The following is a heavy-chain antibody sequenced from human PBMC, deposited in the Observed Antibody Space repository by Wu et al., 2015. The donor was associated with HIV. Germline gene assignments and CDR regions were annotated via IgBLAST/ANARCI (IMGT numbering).Heavy chain of an antibody. Sequence: QVQLMQSGAEVKKPGASVKVSCKTSGYSFTGNYIHWVRQAPGQGLEWMGCINPQSDDTKYAQKFQGRVTMTRDTSTNTAYMELSGLTFDDTAMYYCLTAIGGIVYWGQGPLVTVSS. CDR2: INPQSDDT. J-gene: IGHJ4*02. D-gene: IGHD1-26*01. V-gene: IGHV1-2*02. CDR1: GYSFTGNY. CDR3: LTAIGGIVY.